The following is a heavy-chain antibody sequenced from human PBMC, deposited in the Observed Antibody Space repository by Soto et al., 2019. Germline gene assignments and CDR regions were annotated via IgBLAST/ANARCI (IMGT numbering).Heavy chain of an antibody. CDR2: IDYSGRT. J-gene: IGHJ6*02. D-gene: IGHD2-21*01. V-gene: IGHV4-59*01. Sequence: QMQLQESGPGLVKPSETLSLTCSVSGSSISHNYWSWIRLPPGGGLEWIGFIDYSGRTTYNPSFTSRITMSVDTSKNQFSLKLDLVTAADTALYYCHGGAGYEVDVWGQGTTVIVSS. CDR3: HGGAGYEVDV. CDR1: GSSISHNY.